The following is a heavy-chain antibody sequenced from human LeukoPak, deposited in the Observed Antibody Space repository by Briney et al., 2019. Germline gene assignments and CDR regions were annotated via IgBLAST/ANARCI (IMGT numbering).Heavy chain of an antibody. Sequence: VASVKVSCKASGGTFSSYAISWVRQAPGQGLEWMGGIIPIFGTANYAQKFQGRVTITADKSTSTAYMELSSLRSEDTAVYYCARGRAYSYASDYWGQGTLVTVSS. CDR2: IIPIFGTA. CDR1: GGTFSSYA. V-gene: IGHV1-69*06. J-gene: IGHJ4*02. D-gene: IGHD5-18*01. CDR3: ARGRAYSYASDY.